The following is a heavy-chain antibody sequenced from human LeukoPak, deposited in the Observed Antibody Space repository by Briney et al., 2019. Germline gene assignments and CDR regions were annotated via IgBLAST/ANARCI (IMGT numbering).Heavy chain of an antibody. Sequence: PSETLSLTCTVPGDSISSSSYYWDWIRQPPGKGLEWIGNVYYSTNTYYNPSLKSRATISVDTSKNQFSLKLSSVTAADTAIYYCARHSRSAYSGYENAFDIWGQGTVVTVSS. CDR1: GDSISSSSYY. D-gene: IGHD5-12*01. V-gene: IGHV4-39*01. J-gene: IGHJ3*02. CDR3: ARHSRSAYSGYENAFDI. CDR2: VYYSTNT.